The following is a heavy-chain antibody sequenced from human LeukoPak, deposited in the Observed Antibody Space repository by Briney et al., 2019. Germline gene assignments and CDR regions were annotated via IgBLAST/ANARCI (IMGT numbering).Heavy chain of an antibody. Sequence: GRSLRLSCAASGFTFSSYGMHWVRQAPGQGLEWVSVISSDGSNKYYADSVKGRFPISRDNTKNTLYLQMNSLRAEDTAVFYCANENYYDSSGYLDNWGQGTLVTVSS. CDR3: ANENYYDSSGYLDN. J-gene: IGHJ4*02. D-gene: IGHD3-22*01. CDR1: GFTFSSYG. CDR2: ISSDGSNK. V-gene: IGHV3-30*18.